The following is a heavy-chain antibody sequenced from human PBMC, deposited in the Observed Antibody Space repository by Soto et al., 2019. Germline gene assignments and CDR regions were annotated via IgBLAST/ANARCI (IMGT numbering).Heavy chain of an antibody. V-gene: IGHV3-53*01. CDR2: IYTGGST. CDR3: ASRVGTTRPFAY. J-gene: IGHJ4*02. D-gene: IGHD1-7*01. Sequence: VQLVESGGDLIQRGGSLRLSCADSGFMVSDKYMSWVRQAPGKGLEWVSHIYTGGSTYYADSVKGRFTISRDNTKNTLSLHMNSLRADETGVYYCASRVGTTRPFAYRGQGTLVTVST. CDR1: GFMVSDKY.